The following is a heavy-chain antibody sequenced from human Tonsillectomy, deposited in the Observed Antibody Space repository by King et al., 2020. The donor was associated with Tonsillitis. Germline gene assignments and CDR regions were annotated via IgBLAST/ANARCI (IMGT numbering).Heavy chain of an antibody. J-gene: IGHJ4*02. D-gene: IGHD6-19*01. CDR1: GITFSRYW. V-gene: IGHV3-74*01. CDR2: IKSDGSST. CDR3: ARIAVTTSFDY. Sequence: VQLVESGGGLVQPGGSLRLSCAASGITFSRYWFHWVRQAPGKGLVWVSRIKSDGSSTDYADSVKGRFTISRDNAKNTLYLQMNSLRADDTAVYYCARIAVTTSFDYWGQGTLVTVSS.